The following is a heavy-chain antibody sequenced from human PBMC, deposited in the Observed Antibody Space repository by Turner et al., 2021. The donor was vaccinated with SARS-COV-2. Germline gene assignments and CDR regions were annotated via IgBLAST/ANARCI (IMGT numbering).Heavy chain of an antibody. CDR1: GGSISSSSYY. V-gene: IGHV4-39*01. CDR3: ASTVWLRGAFDI. CDR2: IYYSGST. Sequence: QLQLQESAPGLVTPPETLSPTCTVPGGSISSSSYYWGWIRQPPGKGLEWIGSIYYSGSTYYNPSLKSRVTTSVDTSKNQFSLKMSSVTAADTAVYYCASTVWLRGAFDIWGQGTMVTVSS. J-gene: IGHJ3*02. D-gene: IGHD5-18*01.